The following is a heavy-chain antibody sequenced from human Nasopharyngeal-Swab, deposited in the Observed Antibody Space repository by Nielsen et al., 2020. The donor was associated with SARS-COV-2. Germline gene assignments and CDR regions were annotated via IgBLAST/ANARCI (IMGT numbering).Heavy chain of an antibody. CDR3: TSSGSYYGVDFFDY. D-gene: IGHD1-26*01. CDR1: GFTFSNAW. CDR2: TKSKSDGGTT. Sequence: GESLKISCAASGFTFSNAWMNWVRQAPGKGLEWVGRTKSKSDGGTTDYAAPVKGRFTISRDDSKNTLYLQMNSLKTEDTAVYYCTSSGSYYGVDFFDYWGQGTLVTVSS. V-gene: IGHV3-15*01. J-gene: IGHJ4*02.